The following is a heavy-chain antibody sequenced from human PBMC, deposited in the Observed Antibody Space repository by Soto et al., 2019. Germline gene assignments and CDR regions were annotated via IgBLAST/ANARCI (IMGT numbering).Heavy chain of an antibody. CDR2: IYHSGST. D-gene: IGHD3-22*01. J-gene: IGHJ6*02. CDR1: GGSISSGGYS. CDR3: AGSGYYHNSGTDV. V-gene: IGHV4-30-2*01. Sequence: QLQLQESGSGLVKPSQTLSLTCAVSGGSISSGGYSWSWIRQPPGKGLEWIGYIYHSGSTYYNPTLKSRVTISVDRSENQFSLKLSSVTAADTAVYYCAGSGYYHNSGTDVWGQGTTVTVSS.